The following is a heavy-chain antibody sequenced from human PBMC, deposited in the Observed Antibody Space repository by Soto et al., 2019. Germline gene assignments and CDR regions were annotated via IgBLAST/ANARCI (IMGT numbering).Heavy chain of an antibody. V-gene: IGHV1-3*01. CDR3: ARGIATGQLDP. Sequence: ASVKVSCKASGYTFTRYTMNWVRQAPGQRLEWMGWINPDNGNTKSSQKFQDRVIITRDTSASTAYMDLSSLRSEDTAVHYCARGIATGQLDPWGQGTLVTVSS. J-gene: IGHJ5*02. CDR2: INPDNGNT. CDR1: GYTFTRYT. D-gene: IGHD2-15*01.